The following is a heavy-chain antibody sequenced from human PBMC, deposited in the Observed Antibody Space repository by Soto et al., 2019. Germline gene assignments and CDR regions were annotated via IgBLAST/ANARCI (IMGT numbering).Heavy chain of an antibody. V-gene: IGHV3-33*01. CDR2: IWYDGSNK. Sequence: QGQLVESGGGVVQPGRSLRLSCAASGFTFSSYGMHWVRQAPGKGLEWVAVIWYDGSNKYYADSVKGRFTISRDNSKNTLYLQMNSLRAEDTAVYYCARGGGSTAVLGYWGQGTLVTVSS. J-gene: IGHJ4*02. D-gene: IGHD4-17*01. CDR1: GFTFSSYG. CDR3: ARGGGSTAVLGY.